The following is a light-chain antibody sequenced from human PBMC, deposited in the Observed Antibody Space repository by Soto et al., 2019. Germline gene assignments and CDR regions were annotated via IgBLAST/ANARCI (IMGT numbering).Light chain of an antibody. CDR3: SSYTSSSTYVV. CDR1: SSDVGGYNY. V-gene: IGLV2-14*01. CDR2: EVS. J-gene: IGLJ2*01. Sequence: QSALTQPASVSGSPGQSITISCTGTSSDVGGYNYVSWYQQHTGKAPKLMIYEVSNRPSGVSNRFSGSKSGNTASLTISGLQDEDEADYYCSSYTSSSTYVVFGGGTKLTVL.